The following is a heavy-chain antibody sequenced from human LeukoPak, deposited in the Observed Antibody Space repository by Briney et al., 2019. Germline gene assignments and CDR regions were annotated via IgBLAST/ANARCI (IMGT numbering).Heavy chain of an antibody. Sequence: GGALRLSCGASGFTFVDYWMSWVRQAPGQGLEWVANINQDGSGKYYLDSAKGRFTISRDNARNSLYLQVNSLRAEDTAVYYCARGGTSGYSSTRHFWGGNYYFDYWGQGSLVTVSS. CDR3: ARGGTSGYSSTRHFWGGNYYFDY. CDR2: INQDGSGK. V-gene: IGHV3-7*01. J-gene: IGHJ4*02. D-gene: IGHD2-2*01. CDR1: GFTFVDYW.